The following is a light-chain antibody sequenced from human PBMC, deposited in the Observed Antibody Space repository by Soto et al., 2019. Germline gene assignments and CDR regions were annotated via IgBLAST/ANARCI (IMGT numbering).Light chain of an antibody. CDR2: GNS. CDR3: QSYDSLSGSRV. V-gene: IGLV1-40*01. Sequence: QSVLTQPPSVSGAPGQRVTISCTGSSSNIGAGYDVHWYQQFPGTAPKLLIFGNSNRPSGVPDRFSGSKSGTSASLAITGLQAEDEADYYCQSYDSLSGSRVFGGGTKLTVL. J-gene: IGLJ3*02. CDR1: SSNIGAGYD.